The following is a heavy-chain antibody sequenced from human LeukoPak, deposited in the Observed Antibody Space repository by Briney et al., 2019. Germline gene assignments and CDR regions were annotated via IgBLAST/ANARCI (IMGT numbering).Heavy chain of an antibody. V-gene: IGHV4-59*12. CDR2: IYYSGST. CDR1: GGSISSYY. Sequence: SETLSLTCTVSGGSISSYYWSWIRQPPGKGLEWIGYIYYSGSTNYNPSLKSRVTISVDTSKNQFSLKLSSVTAADTAVYYCARGRGITMVRGRGMDVWGQGTTVTVSS. CDR3: ARGRGITMVRGRGMDV. D-gene: IGHD3-10*01. J-gene: IGHJ6*02.